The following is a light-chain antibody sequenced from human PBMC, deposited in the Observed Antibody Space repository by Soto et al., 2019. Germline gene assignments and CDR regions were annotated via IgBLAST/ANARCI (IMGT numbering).Light chain of an antibody. V-gene: IGKV1-5*03. CDR1: QSISSW. Sequence: DIQMTQSPSTLSASVGDRVTITCRASQSISSWLAWYQQKPGKAPKLLIYKASSLERGVPSRFSGSGSGTEFILTISSLQPDDFATYYCQRYNSYSSYTFGPGTKLEIK. J-gene: IGKJ2*01. CDR3: QRYNSYSSYT. CDR2: KAS.